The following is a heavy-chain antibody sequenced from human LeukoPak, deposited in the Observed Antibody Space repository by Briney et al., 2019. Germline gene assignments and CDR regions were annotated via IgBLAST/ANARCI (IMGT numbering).Heavy chain of an antibody. CDR2: IYYSGST. CDR1: GGSISSGDYY. V-gene: IGHV4-30-4*08. Sequence: SETLSLTCAVSGGSISSGDYYWSWIRQPPGKGLEWIGYIYYSGSTYYNPSLKSRVTISVDTSKNQFSLKLSSVTAADTAVYYCARGGYDFGVDYWGQGTLVTVS. J-gene: IGHJ4*02. D-gene: IGHD5-12*01. CDR3: ARGGYDFGVDY.